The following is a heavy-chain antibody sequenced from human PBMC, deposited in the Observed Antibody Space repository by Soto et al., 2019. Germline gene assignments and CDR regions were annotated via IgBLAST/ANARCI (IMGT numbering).Heavy chain of an antibody. CDR3: ARDLSYSSGH. J-gene: IGHJ4*02. CDR2: IYHSGST. CDR1: GGSISSYY. V-gene: IGHV4-59*12. Sequence: SETLSLTCTVSGGSISSYYWSWIRQPPGKGLEWIGYIYHSGSTYYNPSLKSRVTISVDKSKNQFSLKLSSVTAADTAVYYCARDLSYSSGHWGQGTLVTVSS. D-gene: IGHD3-10*01.